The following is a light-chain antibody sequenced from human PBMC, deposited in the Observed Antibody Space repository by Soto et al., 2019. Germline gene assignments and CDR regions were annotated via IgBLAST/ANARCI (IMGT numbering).Light chain of an antibody. CDR3: QQSYSTPT. Sequence: DIQMTQSPPSLSGFVGDRVSITSRSSQDIKSNLNWYQQTPGKAPNILIYVASSLQSEVPSRFSGSGSGTDFTLTISSLQPEDFATYYCQQSYSTPTLGQGTKVDIK. J-gene: IGKJ1*01. CDR1: QDIKSN. CDR2: VAS. V-gene: IGKV1-39*01.